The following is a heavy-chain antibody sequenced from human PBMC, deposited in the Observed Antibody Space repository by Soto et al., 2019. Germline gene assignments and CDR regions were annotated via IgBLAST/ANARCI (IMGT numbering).Heavy chain of an antibody. J-gene: IGHJ2*01. CDR1: GFTFSSYS. CDR3: ARDLPTVVTYWYFDL. CDR2: ISSSSSYI. Sequence: EVQLVESGGGLVKPGGALRLSCAASGFTFSSYSMNWVRQAPGKGLEWVSSISSSSSYIYYADSVKGRFTISRDNAKNSLYLQMNSLRAEDTAVYYCARDLPTVVTYWYFDLWGRGTLVTVSS. D-gene: IGHD4-17*01. V-gene: IGHV3-21*01.